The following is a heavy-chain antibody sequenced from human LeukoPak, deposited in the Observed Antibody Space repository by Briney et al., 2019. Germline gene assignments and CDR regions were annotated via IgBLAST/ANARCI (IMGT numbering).Heavy chain of an antibody. V-gene: IGHV3-23*01. CDR2: VGSTGGTT. CDR1: GFTFTSSA. J-gene: IGHJ4*02. CDR3: AAVPGIIMAGYFAS. Sequence: PGGSLRLSCVASGFTFTSSAMTWVRQAPGKGLEWVSVVGSTGGTTYYADSVKGRFTISRDNAKNTMILQMNNLRVEDTAVYYCAAVPGIIMAGYFASWGRGTLVAVSA. D-gene: IGHD3-10*02.